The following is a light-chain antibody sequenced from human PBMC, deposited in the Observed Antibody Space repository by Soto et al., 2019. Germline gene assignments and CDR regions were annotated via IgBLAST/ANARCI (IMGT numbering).Light chain of an antibody. CDR1: RTVGRSY. Sequence: ETVFTQSAYIMYLSQGERATLSCRASRTVGRSYLAWYQQKPGQAPRLLIFGTSTRATGIPDRFSGSGSGTDFTLTISRLEPEDFAVYYCQQYGSSGTFGQGTKVDIK. CDR2: GTS. V-gene: IGKV3-20*01. J-gene: IGKJ1*01. CDR3: QQYGSSGT.